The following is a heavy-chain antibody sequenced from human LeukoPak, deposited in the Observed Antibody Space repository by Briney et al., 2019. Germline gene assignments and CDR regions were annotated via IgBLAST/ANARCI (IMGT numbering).Heavy chain of an antibody. CDR3: ARDGVPYYDFWSGYFLDY. D-gene: IGHD3-3*01. V-gene: IGHV3-21*01. CDR2: ISSSSSYI. J-gene: IGHJ4*02. CDR1: RFTFSSYS. Sequence: PGGSLRLSCAASRFTFSSYSMNWVRQAPGKGLEWVSSISSSSSYIYYADSVKGRFTISRDNAKNSLYLQMNSLRAEDTAVYYCARDGVPYYDFWSGYFLDYWGQGTLVTVSS.